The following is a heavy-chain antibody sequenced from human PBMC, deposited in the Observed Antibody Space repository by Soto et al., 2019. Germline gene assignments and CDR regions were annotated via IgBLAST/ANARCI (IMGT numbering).Heavy chain of an antibody. CDR2: LSGGNT. J-gene: IGHJ4*02. V-gene: IGHV3-23*01. Sequence: DVQLLESGGALVQPGGSLRLSCAASGFTFTSYAMSWVRQAPGKGLEWVSTLSGGNTYYAYSVKGRFTISRDNSENTLYLQMISLRVEDMAIYYCAKGPHSSAWHYFDYWGQGTLITVSS. CDR3: AKGPHSSAWHYFDY. D-gene: IGHD6-19*01. CDR1: GFTFTSYA.